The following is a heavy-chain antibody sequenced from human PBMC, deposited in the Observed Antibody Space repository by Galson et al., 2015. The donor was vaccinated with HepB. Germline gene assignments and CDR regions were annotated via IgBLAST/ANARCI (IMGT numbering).Heavy chain of an antibody. Sequence: SLRLSCAASGFIFSTYAMSWVRQAPGKGLEWVSNIAASGGSTYYADSVKGRFTVSRDNSKNTLYLQMDSLRAEDTAVYFCAKVSGLTIFDAFDIWGQGTIVTVSS. J-gene: IGHJ3*02. V-gene: IGHV3-23*01. CDR2: IAASGGST. CDR3: AKVSGLTIFDAFDI. D-gene: IGHD3-3*01. CDR1: GFIFSTYA.